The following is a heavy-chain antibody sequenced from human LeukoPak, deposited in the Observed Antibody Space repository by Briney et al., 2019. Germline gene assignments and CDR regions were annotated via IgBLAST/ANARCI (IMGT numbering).Heavy chain of an antibody. CDR3: AKTNPSTQDYFDY. Sequence: PGGSLRLSCAASGFTFNSYAMTWVRQAPGKGLECVSGISSSGTRTYYADSVKGRFTISRDNSENTLFLQMNSLRAEDTAVYYCAKTNPSTQDYFDYWGQGTLVTVSS. V-gene: IGHV3-23*01. D-gene: IGHD1-14*01. CDR2: ISSSGTRT. CDR1: GFTFNSYA. J-gene: IGHJ4*02.